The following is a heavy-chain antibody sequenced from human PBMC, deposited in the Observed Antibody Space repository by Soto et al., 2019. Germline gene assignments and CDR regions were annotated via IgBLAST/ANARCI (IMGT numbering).Heavy chain of an antibody. D-gene: IGHD6-13*01. Sequence: QVQLVQSGAEVKKPGASVKVSCKASGYTFTSYDINWVRQATGQGLEWMGWMNPNMCNTGYAQKFQGRVTMTRNTSISTAYMELSSLRSEDTAVYYCAREHSSSWRFDYWGQGTLVTVSS. CDR2: MNPNMCNT. J-gene: IGHJ4*02. V-gene: IGHV1-8*01. CDR3: AREHSSSWRFDY. CDR1: GYTFTSYD.